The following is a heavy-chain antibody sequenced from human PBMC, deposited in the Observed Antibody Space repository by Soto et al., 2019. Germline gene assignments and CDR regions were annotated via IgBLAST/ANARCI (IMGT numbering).Heavy chain of an antibody. Sequence: SETLSLTCAVSGGSISSSNWWSWVRQPPGKGLEWIGEIYHSGSTNYNPSLKSRVTISVDKSKNQFSLKLSSVTAADTAVYYCARDRGGHDLGYTWLDPWGQGPLVTVYS. CDR1: GGSISSSNW. CDR2: IYHSGST. J-gene: IGHJ5*02. CDR3: ARDRGGHDLGYTWLDP. V-gene: IGHV4-4*02. D-gene: IGHD3-16*01.